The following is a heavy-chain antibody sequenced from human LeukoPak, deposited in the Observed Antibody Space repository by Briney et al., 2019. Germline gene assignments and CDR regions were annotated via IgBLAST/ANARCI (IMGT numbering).Heavy chain of an antibody. D-gene: IGHD4-11*01. CDR1: GYSFTTYW. CDR3: ARPSTEDAFDI. V-gene: IGHV5-51*01. Sequence: GESLKISCKGSGYSFTTYWIGWVRQMPGKGLEWMGIIYPGDSDTRYSPSFQGQVTISADKSISTAYLQWSSLKASDTAVYYCARPSTEDAFDIWGQGTMVTVSS. J-gene: IGHJ3*02. CDR2: IYPGDSDT.